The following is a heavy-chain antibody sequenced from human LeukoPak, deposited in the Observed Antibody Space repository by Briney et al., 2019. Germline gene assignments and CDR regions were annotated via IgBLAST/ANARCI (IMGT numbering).Heavy chain of an antibody. J-gene: IGHJ6*03. V-gene: IGHV3-74*01. D-gene: IGHD3-16*01. Sequence: GGSLRLSCTASGFTFSSYAMSWVRQAPGKGLEWVSRIDGDGTTANYAESVKGRFTISRDNANNTLYLQINSLSAEDTAVYYCYVHHYYYYMDVWGKGTTVTVSS. CDR3: YVHHYYYYMDV. CDR1: GFTFSSYA. CDR2: IDGDGTTA.